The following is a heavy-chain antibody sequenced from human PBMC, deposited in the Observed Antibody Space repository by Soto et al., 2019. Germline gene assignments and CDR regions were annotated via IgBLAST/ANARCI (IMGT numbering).Heavy chain of an antibody. D-gene: IGHD2-21*02. V-gene: IGHV3-48*03. CDR3: ALSLTYCGGDCYYDY. CDR2: ITSTGSTI. J-gene: IGHJ4*02. CDR1: GFTFSSYE. Sequence: GGSLRLSCAASGFTFSSYEMNWVRQATGKGLEWVSYITSTGSTIYYADSVKGRFTISRDNAKNSLYLQMNSLRAEDTAIYYCALSLTYCGGDCYYDYWGQGALVTVSS.